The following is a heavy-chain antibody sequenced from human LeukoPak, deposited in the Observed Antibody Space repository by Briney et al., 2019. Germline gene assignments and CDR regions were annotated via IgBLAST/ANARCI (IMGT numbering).Heavy chain of an antibody. CDR3: ARASGWYNWFDP. V-gene: IGHV3-30*04. D-gene: IGHD6-19*01. CDR2: ISYDGSNK. J-gene: IGHJ5*02. CDR1: GFTFSSYA. Sequence: GRSLRLSCAASGFTFSSYAMHWVRQAPGKGLEWVAVISYDGSNKYYADSVKGRFTISRDNSKNTLYLQMNGLRAEDTAVYYCARASGWYNWFDPWGQGTLVTVSS.